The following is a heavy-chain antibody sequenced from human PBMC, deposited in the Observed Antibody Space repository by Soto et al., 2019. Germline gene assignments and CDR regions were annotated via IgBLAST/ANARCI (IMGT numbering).Heavy chain of an antibody. CDR3: ARGRPYGSGNYDMDV. CDR2: ISSSGTT. V-gene: IGHV3-48*01. J-gene: IGHJ6*02. CDR1: GFTLSTYS. D-gene: IGHD3-10*01. Sequence: PGGALRLSCSASGFTLSTYSMNWLRQAPGKGLEWVSDISSSGTTYYSDSVKGRFTSSRDNAQNSLYLQIKNLGAEDTAVYFCARGRPYGSGNYDMDVCGQGNTVTVSS.